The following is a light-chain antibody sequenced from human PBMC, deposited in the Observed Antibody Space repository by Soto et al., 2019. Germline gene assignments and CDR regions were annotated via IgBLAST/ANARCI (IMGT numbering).Light chain of an antibody. CDR2: HDD. V-gene: IGLV3-1*01. J-gene: IGLJ1*01. Sequence: SYELTQPPSVSVSPGQTASITCSGDKLGDKYASWYQQKPGQSPVMVIYHDDMRPSGIPERFSGSNSGNTATLTISETQTMDEADYYCQAWDTGTEVFGTGTKLTVL. CDR3: QAWDTGTEV. CDR1: KLGDKY.